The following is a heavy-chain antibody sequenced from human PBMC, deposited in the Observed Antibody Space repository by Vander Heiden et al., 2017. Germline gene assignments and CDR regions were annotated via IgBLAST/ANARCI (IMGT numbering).Heavy chain of an antibody. CDR1: GGSFNPYA. Sequence: QVQLVQSGAEVKKPGSSVKVSCKASGGSFNPYAIPWVRQAPGQGLEWMGGITPFSNTANYAQKFQGRVTITADESTGAAYLELNSLRSEDTAVYYCARSRTAVDWYFDLWGRGTLVTVSS. V-gene: IGHV1-69*01. J-gene: IGHJ2*01. CDR3: ARSRTAVDWYFDL. CDR2: ITPFSNTA.